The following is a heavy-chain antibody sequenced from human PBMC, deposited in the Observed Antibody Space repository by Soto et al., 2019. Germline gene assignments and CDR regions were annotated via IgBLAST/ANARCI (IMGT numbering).Heavy chain of an antibody. D-gene: IGHD1-26*01. CDR1: GFTFSSYA. J-gene: IGHJ3*02. CDR2: ISYDGSNK. V-gene: IGHV3-30-3*01. CDR3: ARDEGATDAFDI. Sequence: VQLMESGGGLERPGGSLRLSCAASGFTFSSYAMHWVRQAPGKGLEWVAVISYDGSNKYYADSVKGRFTISRDNSKNTLYLQMNSLRAEDTAVYYCARDEGATDAFDIWGQGTMVTVSS.